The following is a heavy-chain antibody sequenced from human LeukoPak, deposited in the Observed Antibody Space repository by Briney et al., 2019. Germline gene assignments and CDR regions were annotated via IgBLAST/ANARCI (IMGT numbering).Heavy chain of an antibody. CDR3: ARVRAVVPYAFDI. Sequence: PGGSLRLSCAASGFTFSSYAMSWVRQAPGKGLEWVSAISGSGGSTYYADSVKGRFTISRDNSKNTLYLQMNSLRAEDTAVYYCARVRAVVPYAFDIWGQGTMVTVSS. V-gene: IGHV3-23*01. CDR1: GFTFSSYA. J-gene: IGHJ3*02. D-gene: IGHD2-2*01. CDR2: ISGSGGST.